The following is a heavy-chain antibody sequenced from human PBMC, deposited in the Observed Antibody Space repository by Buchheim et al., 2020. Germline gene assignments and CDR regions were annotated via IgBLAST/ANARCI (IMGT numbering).Heavy chain of an antibody. CDR3: AKDMGTDYGDYGIIASYFDY. CDR1: GFTFSSYA. V-gene: IGHV3-23*01. Sequence: EVQLLESGGGLVQPGGSLRLSCAASGFTFSSYAMSWVRQAPGKGLECVSAISGSGGSTYSADSVKGRFTISRDTSKNTLYLQMNSLRAEDTAVYYCAKDMGTDYGDYGIIASYFDYWGQGTL. D-gene: IGHD4-17*01. CDR2: ISGSGGST. J-gene: IGHJ4*02.